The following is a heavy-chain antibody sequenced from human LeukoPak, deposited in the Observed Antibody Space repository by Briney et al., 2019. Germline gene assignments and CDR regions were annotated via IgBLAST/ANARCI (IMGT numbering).Heavy chain of an antibody. CDR3: ARGDLDY. J-gene: IGHJ4*01. Sequence: GGSLRLSCGVSGFTFSSYWMTWARQAPGRGLEWVATVKPDGNEKFYVDSVKGRFAISRDTARNSVYLEMNSLRVEDTAVYLCARGDLDYWGQGILVTVSS. V-gene: IGHV3-7*01. CDR1: GFTFSSYW. CDR2: VKPDGNEK.